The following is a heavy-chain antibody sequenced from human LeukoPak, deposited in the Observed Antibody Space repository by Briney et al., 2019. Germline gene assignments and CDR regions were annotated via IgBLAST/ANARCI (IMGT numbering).Heavy chain of an antibody. D-gene: IGHD3-3*01. V-gene: IGHV3-23*01. CDR1: GFTFTNFA. CDR3: AKVLSGEWRRLDH. J-gene: IGHJ5*02. Sequence: GGSLTLSCAASGFTFTNFAMTWVRQAPGQGLEWVSTIGGGGTITYYADSVKGRFTTSRDNSKNTLSLQMNSLRAEDTAVYYCAKVLSGEWRRLDHWGQGTLVTVSS. CDR2: IGGGGTIT.